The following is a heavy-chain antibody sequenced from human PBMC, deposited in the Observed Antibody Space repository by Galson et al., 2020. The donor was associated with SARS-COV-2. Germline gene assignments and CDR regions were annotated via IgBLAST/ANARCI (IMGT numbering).Heavy chain of an antibody. Sequence: SETLSLTCTVSGGSISGYYWSWIRQPPGKGLEWIGYIYYSGSTDYNTSLKSRVTISLDTSRNQFSLKLSSVTAADTAVYYCASVRGNSYGESFMYVWGKGTTVVVSS. CDR2: IYYSGST. V-gene: IGHV4-59*01. CDR1: GGSISGYY. D-gene: IGHD5-18*01. CDR3: ASVRGNSYGESFMYV. J-gene: IGHJ6*03.